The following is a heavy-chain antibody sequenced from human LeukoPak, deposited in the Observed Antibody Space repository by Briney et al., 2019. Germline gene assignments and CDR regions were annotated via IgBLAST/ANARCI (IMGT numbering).Heavy chain of an antibody. CDR2: INQDGSEK. CDR3: ARGIAAAGTNY. J-gene: IGHJ4*02. CDR1: GFTFSSHW. Sequence: GGSLRLSCVASGFTFSSHWMTWVRQAPGKGLEWVATINQDGSEKYYVDSVKGRFTISRDNAKNSLYLQMNSLRAEDTAVYYCARGIAAAGTNYWGQGTLVTVSS. D-gene: IGHD6-13*01. V-gene: IGHV3-7*03.